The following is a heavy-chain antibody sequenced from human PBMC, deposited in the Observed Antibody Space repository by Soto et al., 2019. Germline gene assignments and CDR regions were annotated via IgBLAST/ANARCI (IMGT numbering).Heavy chain of an antibody. CDR2: ISGDTIHI. V-gene: IGHV3-21*06. J-gene: IGHJ4*02. D-gene: IGHD6-6*01. CDR3: ARGETVGPRPGFDY. Sequence: PGGSLRLSCEGSGFTYNIHSMNWVRQVPGKGLEWVSSISGDTIHILYSASVKGRFTISRDNAMNSLSLQMDSLKVEDTGVYYCARGETVGPRPGFDYWGQGILVTVSS. CDR1: GFTYNIHS.